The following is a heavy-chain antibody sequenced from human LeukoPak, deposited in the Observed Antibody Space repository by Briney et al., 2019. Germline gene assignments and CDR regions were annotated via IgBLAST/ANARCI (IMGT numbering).Heavy chain of an antibody. Sequence: GASVKVSCKASGGTFSSYAISWVRQAPGQGLEWMGGIIPIFGTANYAQKFQGRVTITTDESTSTAYMELSSLRSEDTAVYYCARGQGSPYYDFWSGYSFDYWGQGTLVTVSS. V-gene: IGHV1-69*05. CDR1: GGTFSSYA. CDR2: IIPIFGTA. D-gene: IGHD3-3*01. CDR3: ARGQGSPYYDFWSGYSFDY. J-gene: IGHJ4*02.